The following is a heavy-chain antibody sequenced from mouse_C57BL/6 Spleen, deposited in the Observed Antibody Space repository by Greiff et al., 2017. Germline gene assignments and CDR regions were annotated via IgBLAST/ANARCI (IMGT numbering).Heavy chain of an antibody. CDR2: IYWDDDK. CDR3: ARRGGGSYAMDY. J-gene: IGHJ4*01. CDR1: GFSLSTSGMG. V-gene: IGHV8-12*01. Sequence: QVTLKECGPGILQSSQTLSLTCSFSGFSLSTSGMGVSWIRQPSGKGLEWLAHIYWDDDKRYNPSLKSRLTISKDTSRNQVFLKITSVDTADTATYYCARRGGGSYAMDYWGQGTSVTVSS.